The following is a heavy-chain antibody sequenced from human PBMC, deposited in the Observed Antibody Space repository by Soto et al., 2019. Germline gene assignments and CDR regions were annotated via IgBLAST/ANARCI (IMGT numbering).Heavy chain of an antibody. CDR1: GGTFSSYA. CDR2: IIPIFGTA. V-gene: IGHV1-69*06. Sequence: SVKVSCKASGGTFSSYAISWVRQAPGQGLEWMGGIIPIFGTANYAQKFQGRVTITEDTSTSTAYMELSSLRSEDTAVYYCATHEHRYYYMDVWGKGTTVAVSS. J-gene: IGHJ6*03. CDR3: ATHEHRYYYMDV.